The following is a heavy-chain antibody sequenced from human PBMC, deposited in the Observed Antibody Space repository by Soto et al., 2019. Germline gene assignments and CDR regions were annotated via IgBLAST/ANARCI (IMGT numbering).Heavy chain of an antibody. CDR3: ARGRAYSSSRESYCDY. CDR1: GGSFSGYY. CDR2: INHSGST. Sequence: QVQLQQWGAGLLKPSETLSLTCAVYGGSFSGYYWSWIRQPPGKGLEWIGEINHSGSTNYNPSLKRRVTISVDTSRNQFPLKLRSVTAADTAVYYCARGRAYSSSRESYCDYWGQGTLVTVSS. D-gene: IGHD6-13*01. J-gene: IGHJ4*02. V-gene: IGHV4-34*01.